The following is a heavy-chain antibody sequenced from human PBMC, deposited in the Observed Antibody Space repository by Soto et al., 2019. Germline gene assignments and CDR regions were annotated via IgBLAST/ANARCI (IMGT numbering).Heavy chain of an antibody. J-gene: IGHJ3*02. CDR2: IIPIVDVS. Sequence: QVQLVKSGAGVKKPGSSVKVSFKASGGPFSTYIINWVRQAPAQGLEWMGRIIPIVDVSNNAQKFQGRVTITADKSTSTAYMELSSLRSDDTAIHYCARLRSVADAFEIWGQGTMVTVSS. CDR1: GGPFSTYI. V-gene: IGHV1-69*02. CDR3: ARLRSVADAFEI.